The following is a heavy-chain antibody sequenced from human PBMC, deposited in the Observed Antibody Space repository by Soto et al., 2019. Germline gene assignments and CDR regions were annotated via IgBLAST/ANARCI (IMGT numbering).Heavy chain of an antibody. J-gene: IGHJ6*02. V-gene: IGHV1-2*04. Sequence: ASVKVSCKASGYTFTGYYMHWVRRAPGQGLEWMGWINPNSGGTNYAQKFQGWVTMTRDTSISTAYMELSRLRSDDTAVYYCAVGGVAARYYYYYGMDVWGQGTTVTVSS. CDR1: GYTFTGYY. D-gene: IGHD6-6*01. CDR3: AVGGVAARYYYYYGMDV. CDR2: INPNSGGT.